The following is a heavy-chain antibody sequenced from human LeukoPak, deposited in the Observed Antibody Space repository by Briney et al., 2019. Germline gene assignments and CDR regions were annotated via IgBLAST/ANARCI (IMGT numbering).Heavy chain of an antibody. D-gene: IGHD4-17*01. CDR3: AREWHDYGDYGYYYYYMDV. CDR1: GFTFSSYW. Sequence: GGSLRLSCAASGFTFSSYWMSWVRQAPGKRLEWVANIKQDGSEKYYVDSVKGRFTISRDNAKNSLYLQMNSLRAEDTAVYYCAREWHDYGDYGYYYYYMDVWGKGTTVTISS. V-gene: IGHV3-7*01. J-gene: IGHJ6*03. CDR2: IKQDGSEK.